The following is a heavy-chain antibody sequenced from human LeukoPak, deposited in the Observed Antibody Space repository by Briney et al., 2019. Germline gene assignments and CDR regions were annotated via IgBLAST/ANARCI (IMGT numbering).Heavy chain of an antibody. CDR1: GGSISSGGYY. J-gene: IGHJ4*02. V-gene: IGHV4-31*03. Sequence: SETLSLTCTVSGGSISSGGYYWSWIRQHPGKGLEWIGYIYYSGSTYYNPSLKSRVTISVDTSKDQFSLKLSSVTAADTAVYYCASTSVVTRGLGYWGQGTLVTVSS. CDR3: ASTSVVTRGLGY. D-gene: IGHD2-21*02. CDR2: IYYSGST.